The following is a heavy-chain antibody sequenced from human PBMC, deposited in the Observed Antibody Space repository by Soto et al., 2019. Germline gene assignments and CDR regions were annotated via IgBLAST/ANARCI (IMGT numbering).Heavy chain of an antibody. CDR3: ARHRPIDLTTFWFDP. J-gene: IGHJ5*02. CDR1: GGSISSSSYY. V-gene: IGHV4-39*01. Sequence: SSETLSLTCTVSGGSISSSSYYWGWIRQPPGKGLEWIGSIYYSGSTYYNPSLKSRVTISVDTSKNQFSRKLSSVTAADTAVYYCARHRPIDLTTFWFDPWGQGTLVTVSS. D-gene: IGHD3-9*01. CDR2: IYYSGST.